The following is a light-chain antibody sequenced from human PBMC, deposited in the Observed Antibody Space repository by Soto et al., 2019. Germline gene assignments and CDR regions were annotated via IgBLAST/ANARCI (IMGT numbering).Light chain of an antibody. J-gene: IGLJ3*02. V-gene: IGLV2-8*01. Sequence: QSALTQPASASGSPGQSVTISCTGTSSDVGAYNFVSWFQQHPGNSPKLMIYEVSERPSGVPDRFSGSKSGNTASLTASGLQAEDEAHYYYCSDACSNHWVFGGGTKLTVL. CDR3: CSDACSNHWV. CDR2: EVS. CDR1: SSDVGAYNF.